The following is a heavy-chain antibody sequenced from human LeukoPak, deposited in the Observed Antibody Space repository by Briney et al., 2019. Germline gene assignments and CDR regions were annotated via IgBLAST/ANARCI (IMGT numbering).Heavy chain of an antibody. CDR1: GGSISSGDYY. J-gene: IGHJ6*03. CDR2: IYYSGST. Sequence: VQLQESGPGLVKPSQTLSLTCTVSGGSISSGDYYWSWIRQPPGEGRGWIGYIYYSGSTYYNPSLKSRVTISVDTSKNQFSLKLSSVTAADTAVYYCARAIRSYYMDVWGKGTTVTVSS. V-gene: IGHV4-30-4*08. D-gene: IGHD3-3*02. CDR3: ARAIRSYYMDV.